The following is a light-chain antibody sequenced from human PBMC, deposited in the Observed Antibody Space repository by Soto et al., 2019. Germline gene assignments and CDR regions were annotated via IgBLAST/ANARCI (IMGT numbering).Light chain of an antibody. CDR3: QQYGSSSIT. CDR2: GAS. V-gene: IGKV3-20*01. Sequence: EIVFTQSPGHLFFSPGGRATLPRRASPSVSSSYLAWYQQKPGQAPRLLIYGASSRATGIPDRFSGSGSGTDFTLTISRLEPEDFAVYYCQQYGSSSITFGQGTRLEIK. CDR1: PSVSSSY. J-gene: IGKJ5*01.